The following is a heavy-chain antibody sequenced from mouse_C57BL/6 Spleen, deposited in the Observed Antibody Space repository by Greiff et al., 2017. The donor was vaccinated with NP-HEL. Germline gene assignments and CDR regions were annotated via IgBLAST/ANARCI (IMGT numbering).Heavy chain of an antibody. CDR3: ARSGSSHFDY. Sequence: VQLQQSGPGLVQPSQSLSITCTVSGFSLTSYGVHWVRQSPGKGLEWLGVIWSGGSTDYNAAFISRLSISKDNSKSQVFFKMNSLQADDTAIYYCARSGSSHFDYWGQGTTLTVSS. CDR2: IWSGGST. V-gene: IGHV2-2*01. D-gene: IGHD1-1*01. J-gene: IGHJ2*01. CDR1: GFSLTSYG.